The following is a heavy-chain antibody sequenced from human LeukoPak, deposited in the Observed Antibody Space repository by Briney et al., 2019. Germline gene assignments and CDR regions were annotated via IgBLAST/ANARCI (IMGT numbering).Heavy chain of an antibody. Sequence: SETLSLTCTVSGGSISNYYWSWIRQPPGKGLEWIGSIYYSGSTYYNPSLKSRVTISVDTSKNQFSLKLSSVTAADTAVYYCARQERLGYCTNGVCYDYWGQGTLVTVSS. J-gene: IGHJ4*02. D-gene: IGHD2-8*01. CDR2: IYYSGST. V-gene: IGHV4-39*01. CDR1: GGSISNYY. CDR3: ARQERLGYCTNGVCYDY.